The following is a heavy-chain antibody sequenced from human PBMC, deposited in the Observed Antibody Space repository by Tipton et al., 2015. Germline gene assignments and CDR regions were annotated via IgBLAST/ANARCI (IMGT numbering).Heavy chain of an antibody. CDR3: AKDFYGGKSGIQLDY. Sequence: GSLRLSCAASGFKFNIYTMNWVRQAPGKGLEWVSYISSSGGTLYYADSVKGRFTISRDNAKKSLYLQMNSVRPEDTALYYCAKDFYGGKSGIQLDYWGQGTQVTVSS. J-gene: IGHJ4*02. CDR2: ISSSGGTL. V-gene: IGHV3-48*01. CDR1: GFKFNIYT. D-gene: IGHD4-23*01.